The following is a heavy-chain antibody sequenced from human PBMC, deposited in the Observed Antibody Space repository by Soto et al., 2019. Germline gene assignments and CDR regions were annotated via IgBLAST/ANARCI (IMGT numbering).Heavy chain of an antibody. Sequence: GGSLRLSCAASGFTFSSYAMSWVRQAPGKGLEWVSAISGSGGSTYYADSVKGRFTTSRDNSKNTLYLQMNSLRAEDTAVYYCAKGHFAPVPQTDAFDIWGQGTMVTVSS. D-gene: IGHD3-10*01. CDR3: AKGHFAPVPQTDAFDI. CDR2: ISGSGGST. CDR1: GFTFSSYA. V-gene: IGHV3-23*01. J-gene: IGHJ3*02.